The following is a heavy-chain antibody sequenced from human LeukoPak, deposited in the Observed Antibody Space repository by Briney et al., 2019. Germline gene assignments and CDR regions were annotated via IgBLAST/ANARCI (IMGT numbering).Heavy chain of an antibody. D-gene: IGHD5-18*01. J-gene: IGHJ5*02. CDR2: INHSGST. V-gene: IGHV4-34*01. Sequence: SETLSLTCAVYGGSFSGCYWSWIRQPPGKGLEWIGEINHSGSTNYNPSLKSRVTISVDTSKNQFSLKLSSVAAADTAVYYCARRRAMANWFDPWGQGTLVTVSS. CDR1: GGSFSGCY. CDR3: ARRRAMANWFDP.